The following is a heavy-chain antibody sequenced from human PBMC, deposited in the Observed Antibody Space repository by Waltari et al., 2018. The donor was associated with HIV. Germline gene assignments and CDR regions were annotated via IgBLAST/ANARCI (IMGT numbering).Heavy chain of an antibody. V-gene: IGHV5-51*03. CDR2: IYPFGADP. J-gene: IGHJ4*02. CDR1: GYSFTSYW. Sequence: EVQLVQSGAEVKKPGESLTISCKASGYSFTSYWIGWVRQMPGKGLEWIGFIYPFGADPRDTPAFPGQLTTPADRSIRTAYLQGSSLKASDTAMYYCATSRSTYYHTGGYFDYWGQGTLVTVSS. CDR3: ATSRSTYYHTGGYFDY. D-gene: IGHD2-8*02.